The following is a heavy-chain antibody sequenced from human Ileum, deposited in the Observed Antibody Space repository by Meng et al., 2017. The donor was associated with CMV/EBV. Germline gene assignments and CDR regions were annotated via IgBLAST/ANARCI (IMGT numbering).Heavy chain of an antibody. V-gene: IGHV4-39*01. D-gene: IGHD6-19*01. Sequence: QLQLQESVPGLVKPSEALSLTCPVSGGSISNDKYYWGWIRQPPGKGLEWIGSIYYTGSTFYTPSLKSRVTISLDTSKNQFSLNLTSVTSADTAVYYCARHFDSGWSDYWGQGNLVTVSS. CDR3: ARHFDSGWSDY. CDR2: IYYTGST. J-gene: IGHJ4*02. CDR1: GGSISNDKYY.